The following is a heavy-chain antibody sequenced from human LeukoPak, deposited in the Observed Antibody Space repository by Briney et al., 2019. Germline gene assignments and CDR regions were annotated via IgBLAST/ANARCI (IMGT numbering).Heavy chain of an antibody. J-gene: IGHJ4*02. D-gene: IGHD4-17*01. CDR3: ARDNDYGGTFDY. CDR2: INHSGST. CDR1: GGSFSVYY. Sequence: SETLSLTCAVSGGSFSVYYWSWIRQPPGKGLEWIGEINHSGSTNYNPSLKSRVTISVDTSKNQFSLKLSSVTAADTAVYYCARDNDYGGTFDYWGQGTLVTVSS. V-gene: IGHV4-34*01.